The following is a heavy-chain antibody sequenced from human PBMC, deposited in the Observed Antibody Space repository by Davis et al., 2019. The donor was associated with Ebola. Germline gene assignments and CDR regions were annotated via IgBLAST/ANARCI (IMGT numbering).Heavy chain of an antibody. J-gene: IGHJ3*02. CDR3: ARTSIVGTTTTASDI. D-gene: IGHD1-26*01. CDR1: GYMFTNYG. Sequence: ASVKVSCKASGYMFTNYGISWVRQAPGQGLEWMGWISGYNGNTDYAQTVQGRVSMTTDTSTSTAYMELRSLRSDDTAVYFCARTSIVGTTTTASDIWGQGTKVTVSS. V-gene: IGHV1-18*04. CDR2: ISGYNGNT.